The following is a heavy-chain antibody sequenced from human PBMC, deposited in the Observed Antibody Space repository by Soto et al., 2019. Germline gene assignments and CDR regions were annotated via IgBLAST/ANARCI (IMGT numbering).Heavy chain of an antibody. CDR1: GFSLSTSRVG. V-gene: IGHV2-5*02. CDR3: AHAYGGRSLY. D-gene: IGHD1-26*01. Sequence: QITLKESGPTLVKPTQTLTLTCTFSGFSLSTSRVGVGWISQPPGKALERLAVIYWEDAKTYRPSLKSRLTITKDTSKNQVALTMTNMDPVDTATYYCAHAYGGRSLYWGQGTLVTVSS. CDR2: IYWEDAK. J-gene: IGHJ4*02.